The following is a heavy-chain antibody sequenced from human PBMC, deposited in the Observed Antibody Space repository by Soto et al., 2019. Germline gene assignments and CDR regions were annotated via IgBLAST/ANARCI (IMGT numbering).Heavy chain of an antibody. Sequence: ASVKVSCKASGYTFTSYVMHWVRQAPGQRLEWMGWINAGNGNTKYSQKFQGRVTITRDTSASTAYMELSSLRSEDTAVYYCARGPILYYNWFDPWGQGTLVTVSS. J-gene: IGHJ5*02. D-gene: IGHD2-15*01. CDR1: GYTFTSYV. CDR2: INAGNGNT. V-gene: IGHV1-3*01. CDR3: ARGPILYYNWFDP.